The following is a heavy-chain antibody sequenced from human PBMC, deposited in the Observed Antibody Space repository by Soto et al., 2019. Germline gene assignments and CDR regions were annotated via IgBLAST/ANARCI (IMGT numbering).Heavy chain of an antibody. J-gene: IGHJ6*02. CDR2: IYPGDSDT. Sequence: GESLKISCKGSGYSFTSYWIGWVRQMPGKGLEWMGIIYPGDSDTRYSPSFQGQVTISADKSISTAYLQWSSLKASDTAMYYCARHKKGGDYDILTGYYRTPYYYYAMDVWGQGTTVTVSS. CDR1: GYSFTSYW. D-gene: IGHD3-9*01. CDR3: ARHKKGGDYDILTGYYRTPYYYYAMDV. V-gene: IGHV5-51*01.